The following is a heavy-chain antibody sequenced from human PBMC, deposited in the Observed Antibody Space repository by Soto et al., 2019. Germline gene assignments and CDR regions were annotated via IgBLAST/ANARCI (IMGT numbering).Heavy chain of an antibody. CDR1: GFTFSGSA. V-gene: IGHV3-73*02. CDR3: TAGGVVVTAIRAFDI. CDR2: IRSKANSYAT. Sequence: EVQLVESGGGLVQPGGSLKLSCAASGFTFSGSAMHWVRQASGKGLEWVGRIRSKANSYATAYAASVKGRFTISRDDSKNTASLQMNSLKTEDTAVSYCTAGGVVVTAIRAFDIWGQGTMVTVSS. D-gene: IGHD2-21*02. J-gene: IGHJ3*02.